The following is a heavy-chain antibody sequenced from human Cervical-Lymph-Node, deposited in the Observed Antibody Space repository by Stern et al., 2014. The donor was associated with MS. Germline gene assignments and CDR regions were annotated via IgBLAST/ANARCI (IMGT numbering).Heavy chain of an antibody. Sequence: QMQLVQSGAEVKKPGASVKVSCKSSGYTFTSYGISLVRQAPGQGLEWMGWNSAYNDNTNYAQKLQGRVTMTTDTSTSTAYMKLRNLRSDDTAVYYCARGLLGSENAFDIWGQGTMVTVSS. CDR2: NSAYNDNT. J-gene: IGHJ3*02. V-gene: IGHV1-18*01. CDR1: GYTFTSYG. D-gene: IGHD2-15*01. CDR3: ARGLLGSENAFDI.